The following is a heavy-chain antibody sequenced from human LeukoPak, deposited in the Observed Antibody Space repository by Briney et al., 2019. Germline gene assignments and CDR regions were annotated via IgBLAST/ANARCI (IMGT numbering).Heavy chain of an antibody. J-gene: IGHJ4*02. CDR2: ISSSSRTI. D-gene: IGHD3-22*01. CDR3: ARYNSGYYSFDY. CDR1: GFTFSTYS. V-gene: IGHV3-48*02. Sequence: GGSLRLSCAASGFTFSTYSMNWVRQAPGKGLEWVSYISSSSRTIYYADSAKGRFTISRDNAKNSLYLQMNSLRDEDTAVYYCARYNSGYYSFDYWGQGTLVTVSS.